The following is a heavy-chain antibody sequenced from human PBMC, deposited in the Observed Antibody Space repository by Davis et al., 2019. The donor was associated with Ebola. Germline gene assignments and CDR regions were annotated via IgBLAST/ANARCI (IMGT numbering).Heavy chain of an antibody. D-gene: IGHD3-10*01. CDR2: IRSKANSYAT. V-gene: IGHV3-73*01. CDR3: TSPGESLGHGDY. CDR1: GFTFSCSA. Sequence: GESLKISCAASGFTFSCSAMHWVRQASGKGLEWVGRIRSKANSYATAYAASVKGRSTISRDDSKNTAYLQMNSLKTEDTAVYYCTSPGESLGHGDYWGQGTLVTVSS. J-gene: IGHJ4*02.